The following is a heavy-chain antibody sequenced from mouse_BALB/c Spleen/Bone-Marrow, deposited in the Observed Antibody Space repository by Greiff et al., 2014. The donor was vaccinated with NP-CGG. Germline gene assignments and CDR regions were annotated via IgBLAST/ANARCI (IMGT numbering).Heavy chain of an antibody. V-gene: IGHV14-3*02. Sequence: EVQLHQSGAELVKPGASVKLSCTASGFNIKDTYIHWVKQRPEQGLEWIGRIDPANDNTKYDPKFQGKATITADTSSSTAYLQLSSLTSEDTAVYYCASYVYGYYFDYWGQGTTLTVSS. CDR2: IDPANDNT. CDR3: ASYVYGYYFDY. D-gene: IGHD2-2*01. J-gene: IGHJ2*01. CDR1: GFNIKDTY.